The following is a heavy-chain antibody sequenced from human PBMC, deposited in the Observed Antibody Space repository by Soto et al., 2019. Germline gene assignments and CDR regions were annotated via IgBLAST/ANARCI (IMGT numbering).Heavy chain of an antibody. Sequence: QVQLVQSGAEVKKPGASVRLSCKVSGKSFDNFAVHWVRQTPGQRPEWMGRINVGDDKTKYSEKFQGRVIVSYDTSATTAYMELRALSSEDTAVYSCAREKYDYIWGSYHPFDRWAQGAQVTVAS. D-gene: IGHD3-16*02. V-gene: IGHV1-3*01. CDR2: INVGDDKT. CDR1: GKSFDNFA. J-gene: IGHJ5*02. CDR3: AREKYDYIWGSYHPFDR.